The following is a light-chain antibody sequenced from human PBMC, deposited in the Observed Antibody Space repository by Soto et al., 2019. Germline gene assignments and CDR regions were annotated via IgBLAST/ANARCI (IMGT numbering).Light chain of an antibody. CDR1: SSDVGGFDH. V-gene: IGLV2-14*03. Sequence: QSVLTQPASVSGSPGQSITISCTGASSDVGGFDHVSWYQQHPGKVPRLLIYDVSSRPSGVSDRFSGSKSGNTASLTISGLQAEDEADYYCNSFTTTNTYFFGTGTKLTVL. CDR2: DVS. J-gene: IGLJ1*01. CDR3: NSFTTTNTYF.